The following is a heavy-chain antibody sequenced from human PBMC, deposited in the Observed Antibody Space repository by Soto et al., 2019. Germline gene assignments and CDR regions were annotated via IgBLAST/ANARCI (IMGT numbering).Heavy chain of an antibody. V-gene: IGHV3-48*03. CDR2: FSSSAVTV. D-gene: IGHD3-3*01. CDR1: GFTFISYE. CDR3: ARPQEIDNFWSLGYYYTGDV. J-gene: IGHJ6*02. Sequence: GGSLRLSGVASGFTFISYEMNWVSQAPGKGLDWVSFFSSSAVTVYYADSVKGRCTISRDNAKNSLYLQMNNLRAEDTAVYYCARPQEIDNFWSLGYYYTGDVWGQGTTVTVSS.